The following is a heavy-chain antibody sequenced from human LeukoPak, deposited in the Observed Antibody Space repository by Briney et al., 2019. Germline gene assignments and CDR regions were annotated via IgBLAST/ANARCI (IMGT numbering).Heavy chain of an antibody. J-gene: IGHJ4*02. CDR3: ARDLEDTGYFDY. Sequence: GGSLRLSCAASGFTFSSYGMHWVRQAPGKGLEWVAVISYDGSNKYYADSVKGRFTISRDNSKNTLYLQMNSLRAEDTAVYYCARDLEDTGYFDYWGQGTLVTVSS. CDR2: ISYDGSNK. CDR1: GFTFSSYG. V-gene: IGHV3-30*03. D-gene: IGHD3-3*01.